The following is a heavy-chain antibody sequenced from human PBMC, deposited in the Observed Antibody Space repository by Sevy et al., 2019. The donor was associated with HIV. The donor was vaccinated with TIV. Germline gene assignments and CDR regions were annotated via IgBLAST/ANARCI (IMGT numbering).Heavy chain of an antibody. CDR2: LNQDGSEK. Sequence: GGSLRLSCAASGFTFSAYWMSWVRQAPGKGLEWVANLNQDGSEKYPVDSVKGRFTISRDNAKNSLYLQMNSLRVEDTAIYYCATDGWRSLVNWGRGTVVTVSS. J-gene: IGHJ4*03. CDR1: GFTFSAYW. D-gene: IGHD6-19*01. CDR3: ATDGWRSLVN. V-gene: IGHV3-7*01.